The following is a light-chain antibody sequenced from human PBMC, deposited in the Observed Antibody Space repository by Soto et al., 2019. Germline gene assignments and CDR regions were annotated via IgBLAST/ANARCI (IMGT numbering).Light chain of an antibody. CDR3: QVWDSGSDQLV. J-gene: IGLJ2*01. CDR2: EDT. Sequence: SYELTQPSSVSVAPGQTARITCGGNNIGFKSVYWYQQRPGQAPVLVVSEDTDRPAGIPERISASNSGNTATLTISGVEGGDEADYYCQVWDSGSDQLVFSGGTKLTVL. CDR1: NIGFKS. V-gene: IGLV3-21*02.